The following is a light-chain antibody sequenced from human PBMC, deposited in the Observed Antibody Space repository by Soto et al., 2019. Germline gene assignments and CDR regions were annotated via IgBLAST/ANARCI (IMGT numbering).Light chain of an antibody. CDR1: QSLGYSDGNTY. CDR3: MQGTHWPKT. Sequence: DVVMTQSPLSLTVTVGQPASISCRSSQSLGYSDGNTYLSWFQQGPGQSPRRLIYQVSKRDSGVPHRFSGSGSGTDFTLKISRVEADDVGIYYCMQGTHWPKTFGQGTKVEIK. CDR2: QVS. V-gene: IGKV2-30*01. J-gene: IGKJ1*01.